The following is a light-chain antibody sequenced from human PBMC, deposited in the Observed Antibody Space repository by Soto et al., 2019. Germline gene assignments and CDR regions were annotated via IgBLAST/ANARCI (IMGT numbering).Light chain of an antibody. CDR2: EVS. J-gene: IGLJ1*01. CDR1: KNDIGVYDF. Sequence: QSVLTQPPSASGSPGQSVTISCTGTKNDIGVYDFVSWYQHHPGKAPRLIIYEVSNRPSGVPDRFSGSKSGNTASLTISGLQAEDEADYYCCSYAGSSTYVFGTGTKVTVL. V-gene: IGLV2-18*02. CDR3: CSYAGSSTYV.